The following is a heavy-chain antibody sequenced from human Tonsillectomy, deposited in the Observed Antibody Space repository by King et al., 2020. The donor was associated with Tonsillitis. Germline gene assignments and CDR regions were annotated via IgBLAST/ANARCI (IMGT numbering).Heavy chain of an antibody. CDR2: IDPSDSYT. V-gene: IGHV5-10-1*03. Sequence: QLVQSGAEVKKPGASLRISCKGSGYSFISYWITWVRQMPGKGLEWMGRIDPSDSYTNFSPSFEGHVTISADKSIGTAYLQWSSLKASDSAMYYCARGTNYYDSSGYYYLLYWGQGTLVTVSS. CDR1: GYSFISYW. D-gene: IGHD3-22*01. CDR3: ARGTNYYDSSGYYYLLY. J-gene: IGHJ4*02.